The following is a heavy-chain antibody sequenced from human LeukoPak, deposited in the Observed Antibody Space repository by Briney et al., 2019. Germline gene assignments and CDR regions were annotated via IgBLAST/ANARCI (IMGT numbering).Heavy chain of an antibody. J-gene: IGHJ4*02. CDR2: ISTDGSST. Sequence: GGSLRLSCAASGFTFSSYWMHWVRQAPGKGLVWVSHISTDGSSTTYADSVKGRFTISRDNAKNTLYLQMRSLRAEDTAVYYCASSTGITRNDYWGQGALVTVSS. D-gene: IGHD1/OR15-1a*01. V-gene: IGHV3-74*01. CDR1: GFTFSSYW. CDR3: ASSTGITRNDY.